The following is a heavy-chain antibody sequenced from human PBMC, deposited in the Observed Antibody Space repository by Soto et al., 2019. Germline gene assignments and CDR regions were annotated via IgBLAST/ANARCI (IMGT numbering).Heavy chain of an antibody. J-gene: IGHJ5*02. CDR2: ILYDGSNQ. Sequence: QVQLVESGGGVVQPGRSLRLSCAASGFTFSSYAMHWVRQAPGKGLEWVAAILYDGSNQYYADAVKGRFTISRDNSKNTLYLQMNSLRVEDTAVYYCAKEGRVGYSTRIFRRDNSFDPWGQGTPVTVSS. V-gene: IGHV3-33*06. CDR3: AKEGRVGYSTRIFRRDNSFDP. D-gene: IGHD6-13*01. CDR1: GFTFSSYA.